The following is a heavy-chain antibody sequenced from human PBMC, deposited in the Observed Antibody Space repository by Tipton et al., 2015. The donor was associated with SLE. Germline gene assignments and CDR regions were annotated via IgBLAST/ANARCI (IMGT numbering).Heavy chain of an antibody. CDR3: AREVKSGRYVWFDP. CDR2: IYDTETT. J-gene: IGHJ5*02. CDR1: GGSISSGNYY. Sequence: TLSLTCTVSGGSISSGNYYWTWIRQHPGKGLEWIGYIYDTETTYYNPSLKSRVTMSIDRSKNHFSLRLRSVSAADTAIYYCAREVKSGRYVWFDPWGQGTLVTVSS. V-gene: IGHV4-31*03. D-gene: IGHD1-26*01.